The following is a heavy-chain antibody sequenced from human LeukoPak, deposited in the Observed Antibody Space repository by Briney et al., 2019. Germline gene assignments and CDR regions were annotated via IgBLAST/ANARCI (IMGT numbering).Heavy chain of an antibody. J-gene: IGHJ6*03. CDR1: GGSISSYY. Sequence: SETLSLTCTVSGGSISSYYWSWIRQPPGKGLEWIGYIYYSGSTNYNPSLKSRVTISVDTSKNQFSLKLSSVTAEDTAVYYCAREFVASKFSGYFLHIDRLGKGTTVTVSS. CDR2: IYYSGST. D-gene: IGHD6-25*01. CDR3: AREFVASKFSGYFLHIDR. V-gene: IGHV4-59*01.